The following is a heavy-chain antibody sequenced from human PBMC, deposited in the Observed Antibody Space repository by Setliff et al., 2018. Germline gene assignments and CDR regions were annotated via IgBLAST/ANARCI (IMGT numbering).Heavy chain of an antibody. CDR3: ARSQWDGLWFKELLSN. J-gene: IGHJ4*02. Sequence: ASVKVSCKTSGYKFNDYAISWVRQGPGQGLEWMGWISVYTGHTKSAQKFQGRVTMTTDTPTSTAYMELRSLTSDDTAVYYCARSQWDGLWFKELLSNWGQGTLVTVSS. CDR1: GYKFNDYA. V-gene: IGHV1-18*01. D-gene: IGHD3-10*01. CDR2: ISVYTGHT.